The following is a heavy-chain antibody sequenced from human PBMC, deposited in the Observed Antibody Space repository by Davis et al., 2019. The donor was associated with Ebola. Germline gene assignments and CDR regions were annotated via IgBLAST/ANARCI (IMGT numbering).Heavy chain of an antibody. CDR1: GYSFTSYW. CDR2: IYPGDSDT. D-gene: IGHD3-10*01. V-gene: IGHV5-51*01. CDR3: ARQLGGSGSYYLYDY. Sequence: GESLKISCKGSGYSFTSYWIGWVRQMPGKGLEWMGIIYPGDSDTRYSPSFQGQVTISADKSIRTAYLQWSSLKASDTAMYYCARQLGGSGSYYLYDYWGQGTLVTVSS. J-gene: IGHJ4*02.